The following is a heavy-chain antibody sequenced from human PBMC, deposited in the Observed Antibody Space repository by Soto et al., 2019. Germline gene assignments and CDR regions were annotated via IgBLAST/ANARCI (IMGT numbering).Heavy chain of an antibody. CDR1: GFTFSDYY. Sequence: GGSLRLSCAASGFTFSDYYISWIRQSPGKGLEWVSFISKSGDSTSYADSVRGRFTVSRDNAKKSLFLQMNNLRVEDTAVYYCARDPYSRTRYADDYWGQGILVTVSS. V-gene: IGHV3-11*01. D-gene: IGHD1-26*01. J-gene: IGHJ4*02. CDR3: ARDPYSRTRYADDY. CDR2: ISKSGDST.